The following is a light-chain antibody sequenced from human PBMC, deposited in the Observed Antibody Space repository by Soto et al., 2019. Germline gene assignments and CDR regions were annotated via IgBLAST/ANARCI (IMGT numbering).Light chain of an antibody. CDR3: QQRSNWPPIT. V-gene: IGKV3-11*01. J-gene: IGKJ5*01. Sequence: EVVLTQFPATLSLSPGDRAALSCKASQSVHNFLAWYQQRPGQAPRLLIYGASNRAAGIPDRFSGSGSGTAFPLTINSLEPEDLAVYYCQQRSNWPPITFGQGTRLDIK. CDR1: QSVHNF. CDR2: GAS.